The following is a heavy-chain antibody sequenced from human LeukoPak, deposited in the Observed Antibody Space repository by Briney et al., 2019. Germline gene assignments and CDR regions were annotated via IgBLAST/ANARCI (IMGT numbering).Heavy chain of an antibody. V-gene: IGHV3-74*01. J-gene: IGHJ4*02. CDR2: ISNYGITT. CDR1: GFTFTTFW. CDR3: VRDWGYESSGNWQKFFDS. D-gene: IGHD3-22*01. Sequence: PGGSLRLSCSTSGFTFTTFWMHWVRQAPGKGLVCVSRISNYGITTNYADSVKGRFTVSRDNAKNTVYLQMNSLRAEDTAVYYCVRDWGYESSGNWQKFFDSWGRGTLVTVSS.